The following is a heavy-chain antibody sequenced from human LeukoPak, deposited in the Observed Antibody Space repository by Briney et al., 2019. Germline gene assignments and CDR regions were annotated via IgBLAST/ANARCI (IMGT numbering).Heavy chain of an antibody. CDR3: ARHRLYYGSGSYYNRGLWFDP. J-gene: IGHJ5*02. V-gene: IGHV4-34*01. CDR1: GFMFSTYE. Sequence: LRLSCAASGFMFSTYEMNWVRQAPGKGLEWIGEINHSGSTNYNPSLKSRVTISVDTSKNQFSLKLSSVTAADTAVYYCARHRLYYGSGSYYNRGLWFDPWGQGTLVTVSS. CDR2: INHSGST. D-gene: IGHD3-10*01.